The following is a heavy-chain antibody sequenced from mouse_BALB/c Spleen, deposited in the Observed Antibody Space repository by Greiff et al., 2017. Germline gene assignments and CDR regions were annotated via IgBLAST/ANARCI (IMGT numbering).Heavy chain of an antibody. CDR3: ASHDGGYAMDY. J-gene: IGHJ4*01. V-gene: IGHV1-87*01. D-gene: IGHD2-12*01. CDR2: IYPGGGDT. Sequence: VELQGSGAELARPGGSVKLSCKGSGYTLTSYWMRGGKQRAGPGLEWIGGIYPGGGDTRYKQKFKGKATLTADKSSSTAYMQLSSLASEDSAVYYCASHDGGYAMDYWGQGTSVTVSS. CDR1: GYTLTSYW.